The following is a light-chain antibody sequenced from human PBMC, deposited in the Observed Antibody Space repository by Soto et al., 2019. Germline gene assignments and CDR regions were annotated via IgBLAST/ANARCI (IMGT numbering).Light chain of an antibody. Sequence: EIVLTQSPDTLSLSLGERATLSCRASQRVSSSYLAWYQQKPGQAPRLLVYGASSRATGIPDRFSGSGSGTDFTLTISRLEPEDFAVYYCQLYGNLPITFGPGTKVDIK. CDR1: QRVSSSY. CDR3: QLYGNLPIT. CDR2: GAS. J-gene: IGKJ3*01. V-gene: IGKV3-20*01.